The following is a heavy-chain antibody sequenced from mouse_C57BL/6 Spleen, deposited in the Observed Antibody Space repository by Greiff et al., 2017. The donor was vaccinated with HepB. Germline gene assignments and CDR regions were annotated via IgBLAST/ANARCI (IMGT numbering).Heavy chain of an antibody. J-gene: IGHJ3*01. CDR3: ASGYYSNLAWFAY. V-gene: IGHV1-55*01. CDR1: GYTFTSYW. Sequence: QVQLQQSGAELVKPGASVKMSCKASGYTFTSYWITWVKQRPGQGLEWIGDIYPGSGSTNYNEKFKSKATLTVDTSSSTAYMQLSSLTSEDSAVYYCASGYYSNLAWFAYWGQGTLVTVSA. D-gene: IGHD2-5*01. CDR2: IYPGSGST.